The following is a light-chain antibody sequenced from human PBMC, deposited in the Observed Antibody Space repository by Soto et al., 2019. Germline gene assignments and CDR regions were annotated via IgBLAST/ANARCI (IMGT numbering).Light chain of an antibody. Sequence: DIQMTQSPSTLSASVGDRVTITCRASQTISSWLAWYQQKPGKAPKLLIYHASSLESGVPSRFSGSGSGTEFTLTISSLRPVDFATYFCQQYNLYPETFGQGTKVEIK. CDR1: QTISSW. V-gene: IGKV1-5*01. CDR3: QQYNLYPET. CDR2: HAS. J-gene: IGKJ1*01.